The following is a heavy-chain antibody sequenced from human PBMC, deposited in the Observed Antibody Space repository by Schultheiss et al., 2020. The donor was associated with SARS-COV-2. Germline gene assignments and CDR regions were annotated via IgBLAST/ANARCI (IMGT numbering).Heavy chain of an antibody. V-gene: IGHV4-59*01. CDR3: ARGRTGYSTGWYNYYLMDV. D-gene: IGHD6-19*01. Sequence: SETLSLTCTVSGGSISSYYWSWIRQPPGKGLEWIGYIYYSGSTNYNPSLKSRVTISVDTSKNQFSLNLSSVTAADTAVYYCARGRTGYSTGWYNYYLMDVWGKGTTVTVSS. CDR2: IYYSGST. J-gene: IGHJ6*03. CDR1: GGSISSYY.